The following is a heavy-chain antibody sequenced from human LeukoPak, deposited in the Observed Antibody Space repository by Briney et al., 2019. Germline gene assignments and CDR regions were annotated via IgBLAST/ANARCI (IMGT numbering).Heavy chain of an antibody. D-gene: IGHD3-9*01. J-gene: IGHJ1*01. CDR1: GGTFSSYA. CDR2: IIPILGIA. V-gene: IGHV1-69*04. Sequence: ASVKVSCKASGGTFSSYAISWVRQAPGQGLEWMGRIIPILGIASYVQKFQGRVTITADKSTSTAYMELSSLRSEDTAVYYCASNPEYYDILTGYHFQHWGQGTLVTVSS. CDR3: ASNPEYYDILTGYHFQH.